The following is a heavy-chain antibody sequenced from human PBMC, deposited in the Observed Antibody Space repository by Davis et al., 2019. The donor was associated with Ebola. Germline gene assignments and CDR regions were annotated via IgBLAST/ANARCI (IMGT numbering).Heavy chain of an antibody. J-gene: IGHJ6*02. Sequence: PGGSLRLSCAASGFTFSSNWMHWVRQAPGKGLEWVAKIKEDGSEKLEVDSVKGRFTISRDNAKDSLYLQMNSLRAEDTAVYYCARGSRNMDVWGQGTTVTVSS. CDR3: ARGSRNMDV. CDR2: IKEDGSEK. CDR1: GFTFSSNW. V-gene: IGHV3-7*03.